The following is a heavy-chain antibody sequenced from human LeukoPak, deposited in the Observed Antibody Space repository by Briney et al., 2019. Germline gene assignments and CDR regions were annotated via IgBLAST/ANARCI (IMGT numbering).Heavy chain of an antibody. CDR2: ISWNSSSI. CDR3: AKDESRDYYDSSGYRI. J-gene: IGHJ3*02. V-gene: IGHV3-9*01. Sequence: GGSLRLSCAASGFTFDDYAMHWVRQAPGKGLEWVSGISWNSSSIGYADSVKGRFTISRDNAKNSLYLQMNSLGAEDTALYYCAKDESRDYYDSSGYRIWGQGTMVTVSS. D-gene: IGHD3-22*01. CDR1: GFTFDDYA.